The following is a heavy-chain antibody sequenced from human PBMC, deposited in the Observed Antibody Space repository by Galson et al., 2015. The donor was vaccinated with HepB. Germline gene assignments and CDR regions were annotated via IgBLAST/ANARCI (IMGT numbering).Heavy chain of an antibody. J-gene: IGHJ6*02. Sequence: CKASGGTFSSYAISWVRQAPGQGLEWMGGIIPIFGTANYAQKFQGRVTITADKSTSTAYMELSSLRSEDTAVYYCARAGRGYSYGYYYYGMDVWGQGTTVTVSS. V-gene: IGHV1-69*06. D-gene: IGHD5-18*01. CDR3: ARAGRGYSYGYYYYGMDV. CDR2: IIPIFGTA. CDR1: GGTFSSYA.